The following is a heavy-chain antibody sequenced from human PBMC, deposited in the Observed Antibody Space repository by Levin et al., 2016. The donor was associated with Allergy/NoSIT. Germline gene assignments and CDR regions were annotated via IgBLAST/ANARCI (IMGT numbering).Heavy chain of an antibody. CDR1: GGSISTGDYS. CDR2: IILSGIT. J-gene: IGHJ4*02. CDR3: ASIRGLLWFGES. D-gene: IGHD3-10*01. V-gene: IGHV4-30-2*03. Sequence: LRLSCAVSGGSISTGDYSWSWIRQPPGKGLEWIGFIILSGITSSNPSLKSRVTISVDTSKNQFSLKLSSVTAADTAVYYCASIRGLLWFGESWGQGTLVTVSS.